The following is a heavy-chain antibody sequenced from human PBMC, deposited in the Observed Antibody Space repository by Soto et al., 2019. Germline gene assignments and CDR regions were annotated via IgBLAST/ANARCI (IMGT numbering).Heavy chain of an antibody. J-gene: IGHJ6*03. CDR2: IYYSGST. CDR3: ARVSCSSTSCHPPNAYYYYYYMDV. CDR1: GDSISTRSNY. V-gene: IGHV4-39*07. D-gene: IGHD2-2*01. Sequence: SETLSLTCTVSGDSISTRSNYWAWIRQPPGKGLEWIGSIYYSGSTYYNPSLKSRVTISVDTSKNQFSLKLSSVTAADTAVYYCARVSCSSTSCHPPNAYYYYYYMDVWGKGTTVTVSS.